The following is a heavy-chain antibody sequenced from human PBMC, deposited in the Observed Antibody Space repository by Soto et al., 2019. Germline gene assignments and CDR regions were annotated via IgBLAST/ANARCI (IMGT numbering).Heavy chain of an antibody. D-gene: IGHD3-22*01. CDR1: GFTFGNYG. J-gene: IGHJ3*01. V-gene: IGHV3-48*01. CDR2: IGIGSSTK. CDR3: ARDQLYYNDISGRPLNAFDV. Sequence: GGSLRLSCAASGFTFGNYGMNWVRQAPGKGLEWVSYIGIGSSTKYYADSVKGRFTISRDNAKNSLYLQMNSLRAEDTAVYYCARDQLYYNDISGRPLNAFDVWGQGTMVTVS.